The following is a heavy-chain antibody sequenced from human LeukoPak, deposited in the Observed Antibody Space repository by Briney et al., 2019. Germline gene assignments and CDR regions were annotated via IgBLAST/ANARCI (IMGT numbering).Heavy chain of an antibody. Sequence: GGSLRLSCAASGFTFSTDAMTWVRQAPGKGLQWVSAISGSGGSTYYGDSVKGRFTISRDNSKNIMYLQMNRLRVEDTAVYYCARDSSGWSKNYWGQGTLVTVSS. V-gene: IGHV3-23*01. J-gene: IGHJ4*02. CDR3: ARDSSGWSKNY. D-gene: IGHD6-19*01. CDR2: ISGSGGST. CDR1: GFTFSTDA.